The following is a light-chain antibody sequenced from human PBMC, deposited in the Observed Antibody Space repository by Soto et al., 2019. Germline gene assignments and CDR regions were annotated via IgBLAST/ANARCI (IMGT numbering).Light chain of an antibody. CDR3: SSYTTSNTLV. J-gene: IGLJ2*01. CDR2: EVS. Sequence: QSALTQPASVSGSPEQSITISCTGTSSDVGAYTYVSWYQQHPGKAPKLMIFEVSDRPSGVSNRFSGSKSGNTASLTISGLQAEDEADYYCSSYTTSNTLVFGGGTKLTVL. CDR1: SSDVGAYTY. V-gene: IGLV2-14*01.